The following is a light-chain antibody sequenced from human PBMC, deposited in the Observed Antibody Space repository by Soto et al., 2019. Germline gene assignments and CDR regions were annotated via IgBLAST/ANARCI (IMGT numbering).Light chain of an antibody. CDR3: SAWDDSLSGYG. Sequence: QSVLTQAPSASGTPGQRVTISCSGSSFNIGSNYVYWYQQLPGTAPKLVIFRNDQRPSGIPDRISGSKSGTSASLAISGLRSEDEADYYCSAWDDSLSGYGFGTGTKLTVL. V-gene: IGLV1-47*01. CDR2: RND. CDR1: SFNIGSNY. J-gene: IGLJ1*01.